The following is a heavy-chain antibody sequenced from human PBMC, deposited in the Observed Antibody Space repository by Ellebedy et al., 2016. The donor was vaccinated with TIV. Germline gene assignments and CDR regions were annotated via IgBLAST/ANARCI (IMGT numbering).Heavy chain of an antibody. J-gene: IGHJ6*03. CDR2: ISCSGSNI. D-gene: IGHD6-13*01. CDR3: AKDRTVAGTGGYYSSMDV. CDR1: AFTFSDYY. V-gene: IGHV3-11*01. Sequence: GGSLRLSXAASAFTFSDYYMNWIRQAPGKGLEWISYISCSGSNIYYADSVKGRFTISRDNAKNSLYLQMNSLRAEDTAVYYCAKDRTVAGTGGYYSSMDVWGKGTTVTVSS.